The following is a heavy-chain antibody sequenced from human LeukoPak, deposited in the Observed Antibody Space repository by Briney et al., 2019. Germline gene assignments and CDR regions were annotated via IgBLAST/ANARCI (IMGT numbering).Heavy chain of an antibody. CDR1: GFTFSSYW. D-gene: IGHD6-13*01. Sequence: PGGSLRLSCAASGFTFSSYWMSWVRQAPGKGLEWVANIKQDGSEKYYVDSVKGRFTISRDNAKKSLYLQMNSLRAEDTAVYYWARAPQQLVPGFDYWGQGTLVTVSS. J-gene: IGHJ4*02. V-gene: IGHV3-7*03. CDR2: IKQDGSEK. CDR3: ARAPQQLVPGFDY.